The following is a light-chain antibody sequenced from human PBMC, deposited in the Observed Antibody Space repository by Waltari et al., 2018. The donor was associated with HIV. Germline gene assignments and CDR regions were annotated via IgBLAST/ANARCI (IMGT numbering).Light chain of an antibody. CDR3: AAWTDSRYVV. Sequence: QSVLTQPPSASGAPGQRVTISCSGSSSNIGSNFVYWYQQLPGTAPKLLIHRNNQRPSGVPDRFSGSKSGTSASLAISGLRSEDEADYYCAAWTDSRYVVFGGGTKLTVL. CDR2: RNN. J-gene: IGLJ2*01. CDR1: SSNIGSNF. V-gene: IGLV1-47*01.